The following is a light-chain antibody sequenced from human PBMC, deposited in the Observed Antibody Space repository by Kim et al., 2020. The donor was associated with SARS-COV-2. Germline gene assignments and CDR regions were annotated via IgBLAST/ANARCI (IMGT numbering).Light chain of an antibody. V-gene: IGLV3-21*01. J-gene: IGLJ2*01. CDR1: NIGGKT. CDR2: YDG. CDR3: QVWDSSSDQVL. Sequence: SYELTQPPSVSVAPGQTARITCGGNNIGGKTVHWYQQRPGQAPVLVIRYDGDRPSGIPERFSGSNSGNTATLTISRVAPGDEADYYCQVWDSSSDQVLFG.